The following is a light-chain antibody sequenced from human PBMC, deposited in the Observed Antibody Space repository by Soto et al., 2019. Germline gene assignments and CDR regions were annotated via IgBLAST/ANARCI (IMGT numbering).Light chain of an antibody. J-gene: IGLJ3*02. CDR3: SSYTNKDTRL. CDR1: SSDVGGYDH. Sequence: QSALTQPASVSGSPGRSITISCTGTSSDVGGYDHVSWYQQHPGKAPKLIIYDVTVRPSGISPRFSGSKSDNTASLAVSGLQPEDEADYYCSSYTNKDTRLFGGGTKVTVL. CDR2: DVT. V-gene: IGLV2-14*03.